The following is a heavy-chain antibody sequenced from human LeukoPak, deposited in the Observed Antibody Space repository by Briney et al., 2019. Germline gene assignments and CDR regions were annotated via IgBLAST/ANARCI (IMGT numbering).Heavy chain of an antibody. CDR2: ISGSGDST. D-gene: IGHD1-26*01. Sequence: GGSLRLSCAASGFTFSSYEMNWVRQAPGKGLEWVSTISGSGDSTFYADSVKGRFTISRDNSKNTLYLQMSSLRADDTAMYYCAKLILGARSLFDFRGQGILVTVSS. V-gene: IGHV3-23*01. CDR3: AKLILGARSLFDF. J-gene: IGHJ4*02. CDR1: GFTFSSYE.